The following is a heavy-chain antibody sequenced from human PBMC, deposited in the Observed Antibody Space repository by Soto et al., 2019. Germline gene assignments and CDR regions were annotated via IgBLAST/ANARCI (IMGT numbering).Heavy chain of an antibody. D-gene: IGHD2-8*02. J-gene: IGHJ4*02. Sequence: PSETLSLTCTVSGGSLSSYYWSWIRRPPGMGLEWIASISYSGTTNYNSSLKSRVTISVDTSKNQFSLKFTSVTAADTAVYYCARDKITGLFDYWGQGTLVTVSS. CDR2: ISYSGTT. V-gene: IGHV4-59*01. CDR3: ARDKITGLFDY. CDR1: GGSLSSYY.